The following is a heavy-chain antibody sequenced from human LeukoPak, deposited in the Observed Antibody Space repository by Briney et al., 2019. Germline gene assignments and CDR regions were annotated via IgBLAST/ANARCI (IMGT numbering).Heavy chain of an antibody. V-gene: IGHV3-23*01. D-gene: IGHD3-10*01. CDR3: AKKGWFGELASYYFDY. J-gene: IGHJ4*02. CDR1: GFTFSNYA. CDR2: ISGSGDST. Sequence: GGSLRLSCAASGFTFSNYAMRWVRQAPGKGLEWVSGISGSGDSTYYADSVKGRFTISRDNSKNTLYLQMNSLRAEDTAVYYCAKKGWFGELASYYFDYWGQGTLVTVSS.